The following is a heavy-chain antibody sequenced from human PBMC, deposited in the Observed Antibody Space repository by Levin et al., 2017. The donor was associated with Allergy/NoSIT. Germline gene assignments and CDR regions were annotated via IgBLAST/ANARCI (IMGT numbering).Heavy chain of an antibody. D-gene: IGHD2-15*01. CDR1: GFTFGDYA. J-gene: IGHJ6*02. CDR3: TTGYCSGGSCFEGV. V-gene: IGHV3-49*04. CDR2: IRSKAYGGTT. Sequence: PGGSLRLSCTASGFTFGDYAMSWVRQAPGKGLEWVGFIRSKAYGGTTEYAASVKGRFTISRDDSKSIAYLQMNSLKTEDTAVYYCTTGYCSGGSCFEGVWGQGTTVTVSS.